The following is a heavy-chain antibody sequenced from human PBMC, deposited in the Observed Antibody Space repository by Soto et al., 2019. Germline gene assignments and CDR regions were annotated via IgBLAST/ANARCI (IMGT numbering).Heavy chain of an antibody. J-gene: IGHJ4*02. CDR2: INHSGST. V-gene: IGHV4-34*01. CDR1: GGSFSGYY. CDR3: AREKSVWGSYYFDY. Sequence: SETLSLTCAVYGGSFSGYYWSWIRQPPGKGLEWIGEINHSGSTNYNPSFKSRVTISVDTSKNQFSLKLSSVTAADTAVYYCAREKSVWGSYYFDYWGQGTLVTVSS. D-gene: IGHD3-16*01.